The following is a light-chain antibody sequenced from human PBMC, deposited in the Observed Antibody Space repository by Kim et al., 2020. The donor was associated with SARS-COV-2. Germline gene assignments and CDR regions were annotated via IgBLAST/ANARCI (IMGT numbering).Light chain of an antibody. CDR1: QTITIW. Sequence: SASLGDRVSITCRASQTITIWLAWFQQKPGKAPKLLIYKASHLESGVPSRFSGSGSGTEFTLTISSLQPDDFATYYCQQYLTYPYTFGQGTKLEI. CDR3: QQYLTYPYT. V-gene: IGKV1-5*03. J-gene: IGKJ2*01. CDR2: KAS.